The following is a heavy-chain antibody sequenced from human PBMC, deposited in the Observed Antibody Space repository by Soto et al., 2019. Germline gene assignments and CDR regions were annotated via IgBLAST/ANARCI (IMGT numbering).Heavy chain of an antibody. V-gene: IGHV3-11*06. CDR3: ARFGRTYYYGSGSPDNWFDP. D-gene: IGHD3-10*01. Sequence: PGGSLRLSCAASGFTFSDYYMSWIRQAPGKGLEWVSYISSSSSYTNYADSVKGRFTISRDNAKNSLYLQMNSLRAEDTAVYYCARFGRTYYYGSGSPDNWFDPWGQGTLVTVSS. CDR2: ISSSSSYT. CDR1: GFTFSDYY. J-gene: IGHJ5*02.